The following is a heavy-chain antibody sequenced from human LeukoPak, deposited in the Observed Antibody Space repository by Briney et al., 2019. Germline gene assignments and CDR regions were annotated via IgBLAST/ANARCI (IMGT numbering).Heavy chain of an antibody. Sequence: PGGSLRLSCAASGFTFSDYYMSWIRQAPGKGLEWVSYISSSSSYIYYADSLKGRFTISRDNAKNSLYLQMNSLRADDTAVYYCARGDSGYSYPDYWGQGTLVTVSS. CDR1: GFTFSDYY. D-gene: IGHD5-18*01. V-gene: IGHV3-11*06. J-gene: IGHJ4*02. CDR2: ISSSSSYI. CDR3: ARGDSGYSYPDY.